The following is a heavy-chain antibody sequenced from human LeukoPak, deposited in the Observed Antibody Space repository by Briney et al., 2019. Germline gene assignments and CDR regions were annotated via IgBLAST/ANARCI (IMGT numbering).Heavy chain of an antibody. J-gene: IGHJ5*02. CDR2: YDSEDREV. CDR1: GYTLTDFA. CDR3: ATATAYEDSSGYSIGP. V-gene: IGHV1-24*01. Sequence: ASVKVSCKVSGYTLTDFAIHRVRQAPGQGLEWMGGYDSEDREVDYAHTFKGRLTMTEDTSTDTAYMELAGLTPEDTAIYYCATATAYEDSSGYSIGPWGQGTLVTVSS. D-gene: IGHD3-22*01.